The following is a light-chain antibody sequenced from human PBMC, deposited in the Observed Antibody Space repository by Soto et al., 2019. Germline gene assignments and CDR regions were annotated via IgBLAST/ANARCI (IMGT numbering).Light chain of an antibody. CDR1: QXVXSX. J-gene: IGKJ4*01. CDR3: QQYNSWPLT. V-gene: IGKV3D-15*01. Sequence: EIVMTQSPATLSVSPGERATLSCRASQXVXSXLAXXXXXXXXXPRLVIYDIFTRATGVPTRISGSGSGTEFTLTISSLQSEDFAVYYCQQYNSWPLTFGGGTKVDIK. CDR2: DIF.